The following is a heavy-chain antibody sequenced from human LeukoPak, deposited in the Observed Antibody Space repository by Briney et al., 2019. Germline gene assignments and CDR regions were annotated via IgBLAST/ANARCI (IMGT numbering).Heavy chain of an antibody. CDR2: IKQDGSDK. D-gene: IGHD6-6*01. J-gene: IGHJ3*02. Sequence: GDSLRLSCAASGFTFTKYWMTWVRQAPGKGLEWVGNIKQDGSDKNYMDSVKGRFTISRDNTKNSVYLQMSSLRAEDTAVYYCARRLAAYGSSDIWGQGTMVTVSS. CDR3: ARRLAAYGSSDI. V-gene: IGHV3-7*01. CDR1: GFTFTKYW.